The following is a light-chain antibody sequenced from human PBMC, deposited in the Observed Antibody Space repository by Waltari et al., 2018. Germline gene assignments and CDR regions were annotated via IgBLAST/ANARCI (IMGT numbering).Light chain of an antibody. V-gene: IGKV1-5*01. CDR2: DVS. CDR1: QSISYW. J-gene: IGKJ4*01. CDR3: HKYTSAPL. Sequence: DIQMTQSPSTLSASVGDRVTITCRASQSISYWLAWYQQKPGKAPKLLIYDVSSLESGVPSRFSGSGSGTDFSLTINSLQPEDVATYYCHKYTSAPLFGGGTKVEI.